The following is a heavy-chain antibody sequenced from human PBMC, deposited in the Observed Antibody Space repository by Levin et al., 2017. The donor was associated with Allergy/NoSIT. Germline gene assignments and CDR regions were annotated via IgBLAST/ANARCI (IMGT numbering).Heavy chain of an antibody. Sequence: PWASVKVSCKASGYTFGGYFLHWLRQAPGQGPVWMGWTNPNSGGTLYAQKFKGRVTMTRDTSITTAYMELTNLKSDDTAIYYCARTVNDAFETWGQGTVVTVSS. CDR3: ARTVNDAFET. J-gene: IGHJ3*02. CDR1: GYTFGGYF. CDR2: TNPNSGGT. V-gene: IGHV1-2*02.